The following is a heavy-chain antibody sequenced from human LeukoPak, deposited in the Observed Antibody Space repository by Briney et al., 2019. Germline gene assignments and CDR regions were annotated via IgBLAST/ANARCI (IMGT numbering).Heavy chain of an antibody. J-gene: IGHJ5*02. CDR2: IYYSGST. Sequence: PSETLSLTCPVSGGSISSGDYYWSWIRQPPGKGLEGIGYIYYSGSTYYNPSLKSRVTIPVRTSKNQFSLKLSYVPAADTAVYYCARAVHCSSTSCYMGLDWFDPWGQGTLVTVSS. V-gene: IGHV4-30-4*01. CDR3: ARAVHCSSTSCYMGLDWFDP. D-gene: IGHD2-2*02. CDR1: GGSISSGDYY.